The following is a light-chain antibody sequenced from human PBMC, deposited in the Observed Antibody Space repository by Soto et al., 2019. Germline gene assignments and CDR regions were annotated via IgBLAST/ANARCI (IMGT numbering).Light chain of an antibody. J-gene: IGKJ2*01. CDR2: GAS. V-gene: IGKV3-15*01. CDR3: QQYNTWPPYT. Sequence: EIVMSQSPVTLSVSPGERATLSCRASQSISSNLAWHQQKPGQAPRLLIYGASTRATGVPARFSGSGSGTEFTLTISSLQSEDFAVYYCQQYNTWPPYTLGQGTKV. CDR1: QSISSN.